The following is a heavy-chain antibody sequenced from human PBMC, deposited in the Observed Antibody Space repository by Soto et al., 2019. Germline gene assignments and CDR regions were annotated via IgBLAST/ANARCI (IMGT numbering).Heavy chain of an antibody. CDR2: IIPILGIA. D-gene: IGHD6-19*01. CDR1: VYTFSSYD. J-gene: IGHJ4*02. Sequence: SVKVSCKASVYTFSSYDISWVRQAPGQGLEWMGRIIPILGIANYAQKFQGRVTITADKSTSTAYMELSSLRSEDTAVYYCAHLAVALWGQGTLVTVSS. CDR3: AHLAVAL. V-gene: IGHV1-69*04.